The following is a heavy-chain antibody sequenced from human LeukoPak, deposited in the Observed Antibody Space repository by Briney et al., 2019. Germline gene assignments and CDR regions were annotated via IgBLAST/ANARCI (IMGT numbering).Heavy chain of an antibody. Sequence: GRSLRLSCAASGFTFSSYGMHWVRQAPGKGLEWVAVISYDGSNKYYADSVKGRFTISRDNSKNTLYLQMNSLRAEDTAVYYCARSYDSSGYSPDYWGQGTLVPVSS. CDR3: ARSYDSSGYSPDY. CDR1: GFTFSSYG. CDR2: ISYDGSNK. D-gene: IGHD3-22*01. V-gene: IGHV3-30*03. J-gene: IGHJ4*02.